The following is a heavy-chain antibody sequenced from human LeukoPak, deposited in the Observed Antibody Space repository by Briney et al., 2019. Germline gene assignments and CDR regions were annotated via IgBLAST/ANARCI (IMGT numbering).Heavy chain of an antibody. Sequence: GASVKVSCKASGYTFTSYGISWVRQAPGQGLEWMGWISAYNGNTNYAQKLQGRVTMTRDTSISTAYMELSRLRSDDTAVYYCARFQVNCSSTSCYLFHYMDVWGKGTTVTVSS. D-gene: IGHD2-2*01. J-gene: IGHJ6*03. CDR2: ISAYNGNT. CDR1: GYTFTSYG. CDR3: ARFQVNCSSTSCYLFHYMDV. V-gene: IGHV1-18*01.